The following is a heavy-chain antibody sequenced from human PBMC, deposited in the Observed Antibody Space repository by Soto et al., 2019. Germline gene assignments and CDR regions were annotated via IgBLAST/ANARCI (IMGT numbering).Heavy chain of an antibody. Sequence: GASVKVSCKASGYTFTGYYMYWVRQAPGQGLEWMGWINPNSGGTNYAQKFQGRVTITADESTSTAYMELSSLRSEDTAVYYCASKGYSTDTGAFDIWGQGTMVT. J-gene: IGHJ3*02. CDR3: ASKGYSTDTGAFDI. CDR2: INPNSGGT. D-gene: IGHD5-18*01. CDR1: GYTFTGYY. V-gene: IGHV1-2*02.